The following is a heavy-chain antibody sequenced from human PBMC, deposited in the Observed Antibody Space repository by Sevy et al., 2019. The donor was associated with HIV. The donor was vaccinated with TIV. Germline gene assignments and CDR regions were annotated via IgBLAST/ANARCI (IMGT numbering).Heavy chain of an antibody. V-gene: IGHV3-66*01. D-gene: IGHD2-15*01. Sequence: GGSLRLSCAASGFTVSSNYMSWVRQAPGKGLEWVSVIYSGGSTYYADSVKGSFTSSRDNSKNTLYLQMNSLRAEDTAVYYCARTLGYCSGGSCYSHFDYWGQGTLVTVSS. CDR2: IYSGGST. J-gene: IGHJ4*02. CDR3: ARTLGYCSGGSCYSHFDY. CDR1: GFTVSSNY.